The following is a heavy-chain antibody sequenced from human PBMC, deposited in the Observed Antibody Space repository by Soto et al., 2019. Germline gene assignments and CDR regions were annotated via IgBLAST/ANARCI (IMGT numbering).Heavy chain of an antibody. D-gene: IGHD2-15*01. J-gene: IGHJ4*02. CDR2: ISSSSSYI. CDR1: GFTFSSYS. Sequence: VQLVESGGGLVKPGGSLRLSCAASGFTFSSYSMNWVRQAPGKGLEWVSSISSSSSYIYYAESVKGRFTISRDNAKNSLYLQMNSLRAEDTAVYYCARGTRYCSGGSCYYFDYWGQGTLVTVSS. CDR3: ARGTRYCSGGSCYYFDY. V-gene: IGHV3-21*01.